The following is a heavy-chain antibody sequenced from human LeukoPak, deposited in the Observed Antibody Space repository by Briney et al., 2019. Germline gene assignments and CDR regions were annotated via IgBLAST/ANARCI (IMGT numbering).Heavy chain of an antibody. D-gene: IGHD6-19*01. CDR1: GFTFSGSA. CDR3: TRGWDSSGWYDDAFDI. V-gene: IGHV3-73*01. Sequence: GGSLRLSCAASGFTFSGSAMHWVRQASGKGLEWVGRIRSKANSYATAYAASVKGRFTISRDDSKNTAYLQMNTLKTEDTAVYYCTRGWDSSGWYDDAFDIWGQGTMVTVSS. CDR2: IRSKANSYAT. J-gene: IGHJ3*02.